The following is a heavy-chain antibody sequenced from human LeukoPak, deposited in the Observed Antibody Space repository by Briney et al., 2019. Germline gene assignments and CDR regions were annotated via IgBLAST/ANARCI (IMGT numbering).Heavy chain of an antibody. CDR3: ARAGYSNRWDGVDY. CDR2: IYPGDSDT. J-gene: IGHJ4*02. V-gene: IGHV5-51*01. CDR1: GYTFTNYW. Sequence: KRGESLKISCKGSGYTFTNYWIGWVRQMPGKGLEFMGIIYPGDSDTRYSPSFQGQVTISVDKSINTAYLQWSSLKASGSAMYYCARAGYSNRWDGVDYWGQGTLVTVSS. D-gene: IGHD2/OR15-2a*01.